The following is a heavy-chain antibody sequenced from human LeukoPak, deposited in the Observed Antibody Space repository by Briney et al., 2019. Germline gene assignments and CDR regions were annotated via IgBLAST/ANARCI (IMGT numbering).Heavy chain of an antibody. J-gene: IGHJ3*02. V-gene: IGHV3-33*06. CDR2: IWYDGSNK. CDR3: AKHLTRGAFDI. Sequence: PGGSLRLSCAASGFTFSSYGMHWVRQAPGKGLEWVAVIWYDGSNKYYADSVKGRFTISRDNSKNTLYLQMNSLRAEDTAVYYCAKHLTRGAFDIWGQGTMVTVSS. CDR1: GFTFSSYG.